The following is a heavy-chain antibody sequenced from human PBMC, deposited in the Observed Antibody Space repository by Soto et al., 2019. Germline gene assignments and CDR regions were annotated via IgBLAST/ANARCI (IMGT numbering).Heavy chain of an antibody. CDR1: GFTFSSYD. Sequence: EVQLVESGGGLVQPGGSLRLSCAASGFTFSSYDMHWVRQATGKGLEWVSAIGTAGDTYYPGSVKGRFTISREQAKNSFCLQMSSLRAGDTAVYYCARAVWFGELLRGGYWGQGTLVTVSS. J-gene: IGHJ4*02. D-gene: IGHD3-10*01. CDR3: ARAVWFGELLRGGY. CDR2: IGTAGDT. V-gene: IGHV3-13*01.